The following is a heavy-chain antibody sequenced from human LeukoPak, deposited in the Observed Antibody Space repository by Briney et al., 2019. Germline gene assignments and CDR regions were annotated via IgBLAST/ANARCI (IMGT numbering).Heavy chain of an antibody. CDR3: ARGDSAARPEAWDY. V-gene: IGHV5-51*01. Sequence: GALEDSLKGSWYSFTHFRVGLGGPIPREGLEVVGIIYPGDSDTRYSPSFQGQVTISADKSISTAYLQWSSLKASDTAMYYCARGDSAARPEAWDYWGQGTLVTVSS. J-gene: IGHJ4*02. D-gene: IGHD6-6*01. CDR2: IYPGDSDT. CDR1: WYSFTHFR.